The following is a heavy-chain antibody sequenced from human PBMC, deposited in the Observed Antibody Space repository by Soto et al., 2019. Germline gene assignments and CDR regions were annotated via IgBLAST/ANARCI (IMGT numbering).Heavy chain of an antibody. CDR3: AAAREVRYYYYGMDV. CDR2: IISIFGTA. CDR1: GGTFSSYA. V-gene: IGHV1-69*12. Sequence: QVQLVQSGAEVKKPGSSVKVSCKASGGTFSSYAISWERQAPGQGLEWLGGIISIFGTADYAQKFQGRGTITADESTSTAYMELSSLRSEDTAVYYCAAAREVRYYYYGMDVWGQGTTVTVSS. J-gene: IGHJ6*02. D-gene: IGHD1-26*01.